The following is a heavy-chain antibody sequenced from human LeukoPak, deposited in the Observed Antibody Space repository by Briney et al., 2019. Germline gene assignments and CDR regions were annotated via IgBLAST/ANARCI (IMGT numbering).Heavy chain of an antibody. Sequence: KPSETLSLTCTVSGGSISSYYWSWIRQPAGKGLEWIGRIYTSGSTNYNPSLKSRVTMSVDTSKNQFSLKLSSVTAADTAVYYCARDCKETPHSSSRVAYYYYYMDVWGKGTTVTVSS. D-gene: IGHD6-6*01. V-gene: IGHV4-4*07. J-gene: IGHJ6*03. CDR3: ARDCKETPHSSSRVAYYYYYMDV. CDR2: IYTSGST. CDR1: GGSISSYY.